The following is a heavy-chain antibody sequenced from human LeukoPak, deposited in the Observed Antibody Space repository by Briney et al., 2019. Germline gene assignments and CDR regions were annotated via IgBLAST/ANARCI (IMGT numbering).Heavy chain of an antibody. CDR2: ISSSSSYI. V-gene: IGHV3-21*04. J-gene: IGHJ4*02. Sequence: KTGGSLRLSCAASGFTFSSYSMNWVRQAPGKGLEWVSSISSSSSYIYYADSVKGRFTISRDNAKNSLYLQMNSLRAEDTALYYCAKDMLWFGEFPGRGFDYWGQGTLVTVSS. CDR3: AKDMLWFGEFPGRGFDY. CDR1: GFTFSSYS. D-gene: IGHD3-10*01.